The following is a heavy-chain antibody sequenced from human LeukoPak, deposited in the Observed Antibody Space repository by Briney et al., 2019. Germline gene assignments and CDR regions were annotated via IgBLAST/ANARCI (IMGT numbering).Heavy chain of an antibody. CDR3: ASRVSDYGSGSFESDAFDI. CDR2: ISAYNGNT. J-gene: IGHJ3*02. D-gene: IGHD3-10*01. Sequence: ASVKVSCKASGYSFTSYGISWVRQAPGQGLEWMGWISAYNGNTNYAQKLQGRVTMTTDTSTSTAYMELRSLRSDDTAVYYRASRVSDYGSGSFESDAFDIWGQGTMVTVSS. V-gene: IGHV1-18*01. CDR1: GYSFTSYG.